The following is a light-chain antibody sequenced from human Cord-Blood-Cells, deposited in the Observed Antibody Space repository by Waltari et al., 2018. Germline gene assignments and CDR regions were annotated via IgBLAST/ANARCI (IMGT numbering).Light chain of an antibody. CDR3: CSYAGSYNV. J-gene: IGLJ1*01. CDR1: TSDVGGYNY. CDR2: DVS. V-gene: IGLV2-11*01. Sequence: QSALTQPRSVSGSPGQSVTISCPGTTSDVGGYNYVSWYQQHPGKAPKRMIYDVSRRPSGVPDRFSGSKSGNTASLTISGLQAEDEADYYCCSYAGSYNVFGTGTKVTVL.